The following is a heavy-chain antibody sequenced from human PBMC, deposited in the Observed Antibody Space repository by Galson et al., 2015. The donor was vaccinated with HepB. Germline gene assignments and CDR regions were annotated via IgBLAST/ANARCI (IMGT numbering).Heavy chain of an antibody. Sequence: SLRLSCAASGFTFRDHYMAWVRQAPGKGLEWVAVMNQDGSARHYVDSVKGRFTISRDNAKNSLYRQMNSLRAEDTAVYFCARGRGFLIDYWGQGTLVSVSS. CDR2: MNQDGSAR. V-gene: IGHV3-7*03. D-gene: IGHD3-3*01. CDR1: GFTFRDHY. CDR3: ARGRGFLIDY. J-gene: IGHJ4*02.